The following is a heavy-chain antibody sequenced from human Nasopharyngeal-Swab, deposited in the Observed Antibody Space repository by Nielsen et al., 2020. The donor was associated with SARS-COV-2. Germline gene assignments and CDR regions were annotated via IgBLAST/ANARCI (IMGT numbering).Heavy chain of an antibody. D-gene: IGHD4-11*01. CDR1: GFTYW. V-gene: IGHV3-21*01. CDR2: ISSSSSYI. Sequence: GESLKISCATSGFTYWMSWVRQAPGKGLEWVSSISSSSSYIYYADSVKGRFTISRDNAKNSLYLQMNSLRAEDTAVYYCARDHLMTVTIPYYYYGMDVWGQGTTVTVSS. CDR3: ARDHLMTVTIPYYYYGMDV. J-gene: IGHJ6*02.